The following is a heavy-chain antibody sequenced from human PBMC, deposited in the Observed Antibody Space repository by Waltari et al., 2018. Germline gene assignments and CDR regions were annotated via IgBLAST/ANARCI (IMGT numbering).Heavy chain of an antibody. CDR3: ARYFEVGATRWDAFDI. CDR2: INHSGST. CDR1: GGSFSGYY. J-gene: IGHJ3*02. Sequence: QVQLQQWGAGLLKPSETLSLTCAVYGGSFSGYYWSWLRQPPGKGLEWIGEINHSGSTNYNPSLKSRVTISVDTSKNQFSLKLSSVTAADTAVCYCARYFEVGATRWDAFDIWGQGTMVTVSS. V-gene: IGHV4-34*01. D-gene: IGHD1-26*01.